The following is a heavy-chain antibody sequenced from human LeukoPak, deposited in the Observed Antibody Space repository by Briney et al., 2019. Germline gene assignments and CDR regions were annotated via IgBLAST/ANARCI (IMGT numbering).Heavy chain of an antibody. D-gene: IGHD7-27*01. CDR1: GGSISSYY. J-gene: IGHJ5*02. CDR3: AAGTGDRWFDP. V-gene: IGHV4-59*12. Sequence: PSETLSLTCTVSGGSISSYYWSWIRQPPGKGLEWIGYIYHSGSTNYNPSLKSRVTMSVDTSKSQFSLKLSSVTAADTAVYYCAAGTGDRWFDPWGQGTLVTVSS. CDR2: IYHSGST.